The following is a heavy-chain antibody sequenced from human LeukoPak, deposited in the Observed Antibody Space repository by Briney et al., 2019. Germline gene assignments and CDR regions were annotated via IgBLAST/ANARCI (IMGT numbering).Heavy chain of an antibody. V-gene: IGHV3-23*01. CDR2: TRGSGSTA. CDR3: ARKASGEEYIDD. J-gene: IGHJ4*02. Sequence: GGSLRLSCAGSGFTFSNYAMNWVRQAPGKGLEWVSTTRGSGSTAYYADSVKCRFTISRDNSKNTLYLQMNSLRAEDTAVYYCARKASGEEYIDDWGQGSLVTVSS. D-gene: IGHD1-1*01. CDR1: GFTFSNYA.